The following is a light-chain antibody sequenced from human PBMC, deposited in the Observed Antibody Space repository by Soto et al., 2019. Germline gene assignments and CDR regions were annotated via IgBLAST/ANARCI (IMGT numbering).Light chain of an antibody. CDR2: GAS. Sequence: DIQMTQSPSSVPASVGDRVTITCRASQDVSIWLAWYQQKPGQVPRLLIYGASTLQSGVPSRFSGSGSGTDFTLTISSLQAEDFATYYCQQASSLPHSFGQGTKVDIK. V-gene: IGKV1-12*01. CDR1: QDVSIW. CDR3: QQASSLPHS. J-gene: IGKJ2*01.